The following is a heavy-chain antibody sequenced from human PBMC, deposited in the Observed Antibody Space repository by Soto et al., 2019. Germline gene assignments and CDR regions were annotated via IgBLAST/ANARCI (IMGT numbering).Heavy chain of an antibody. CDR2: ISSSSSYI. CDR3: ARERGRLYYMDV. Sequence: GGSLRLSCAASGFTFSSYSMNWVRQAPGKGLEWVSSISSSSSYIYYADSVKGRFTISRDNAKNSLYLQMNSLRAEDTAVYYCARERGRLYYMDVWGKGTTVTVS. J-gene: IGHJ6*03. D-gene: IGHD3-10*01. V-gene: IGHV3-21*01. CDR1: GFTFSSYS.